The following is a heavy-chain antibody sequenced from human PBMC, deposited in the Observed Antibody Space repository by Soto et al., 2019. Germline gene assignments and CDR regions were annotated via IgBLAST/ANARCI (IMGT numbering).Heavy chain of an antibody. CDR1: GFSFSNFA. Sequence: DVQLLESGGGLVQPGESLRLSCAASGFSFSNFAMSWVRQAPGKGLEWVSGIGAGGDITFYADSVKGRFGISRDNSKNTAYLQVNSLRAEDTAVYFCAKDDFTDRGEDYFDHWGPGTLVTVSS. CDR2: IGAGGDIT. D-gene: IGHD2-21*01. V-gene: IGHV3-23*01. J-gene: IGHJ4*02. CDR3: AKDDFTDRGEDYFDH.